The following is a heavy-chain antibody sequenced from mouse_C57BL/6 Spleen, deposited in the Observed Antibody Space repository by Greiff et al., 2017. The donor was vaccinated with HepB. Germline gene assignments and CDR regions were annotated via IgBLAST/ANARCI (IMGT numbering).Heavy chain of an antibody. D-gene: IGHD3-3*01. V-gene: IGHV5-4*01. CDR3: ARAPTGPRYVDG. Sequence: EVQGLESGGGLEKPGGSLKLSCAASGFTFSSYAMSWVRQTPDQRLEWVATISDGGSYTYYPDTVKGRFTISRCNAKNNLYLQRSHLKSEDAALYYGARAPTGPRYVDGWGTGTTVAV. J-gene: IGHJ1*03. CDR2: ISDGGSYT. CDR1: GFTFSSYA.